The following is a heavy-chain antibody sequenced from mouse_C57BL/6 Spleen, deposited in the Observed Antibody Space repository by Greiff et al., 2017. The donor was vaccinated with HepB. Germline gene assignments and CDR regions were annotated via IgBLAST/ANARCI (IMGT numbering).Heavy chain of an antibody. V-gene: IGHV1-22*01. J-gene: IGHJ2*01. D-gene: IGHD1-1*01. CDR1: GYTFTDYN. CDR3: ARSGYGSPDY. Sequence: EVQLQQSGPELVKPGASVKMSCKASGYTFTDYNMHWVKQSHGKSLEWIGYINPNNGGTSYNQKFKGKATLTVNKSSSTAYMERRSLTSEDSAVYYCARSGYGSPDYWGQGTTLTVSS. CDR2: INPNNGGT.